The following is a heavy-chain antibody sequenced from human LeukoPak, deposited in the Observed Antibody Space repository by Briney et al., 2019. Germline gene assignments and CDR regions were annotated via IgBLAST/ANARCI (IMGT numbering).Heavy chain of an antibody. J-gene: IGHJ6*02. CDR3: AREAMVTSPYYYYYGMDV. V-gene: IGHV3-53*01. CDR1: GFTVSSNY. CDR2: IYSGGST. D-gene: IGHD5-18*01. Sequence: GGSLRLSCAASGFTVSSNYMSWVRQAPGKGLEWVSVIYSGGSTYYADSVKGRFTISRDNSKNTLYLQMNSLRAEDTAVYYCAREAMVTSPYYYYYGMDVWGQGTTVTVSS.